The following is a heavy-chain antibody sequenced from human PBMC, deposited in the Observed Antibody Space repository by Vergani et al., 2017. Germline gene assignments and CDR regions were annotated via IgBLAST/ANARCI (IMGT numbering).Heavy chain of an antibody. J-gene: IGHJ4*02. D-gene: IGHD2-2*01. CDR3: TTDVVVVPAATDY. CDR2: IKSKTDGGTT. V-gene: IGHV3-15*01. CDR1: GFTFSNAW. Sequence: EVQLVESGGGLVKPGGSLRLSCAASGFTFSNAWMSWVRQAPGKGLEWVGRIKSKTDGGTTDYAAPVKGRFTSSRDDSKNTLYLQMNSLKTEDTAVYYCTTDVVVVPAATDYWGQGTLVTVSS.